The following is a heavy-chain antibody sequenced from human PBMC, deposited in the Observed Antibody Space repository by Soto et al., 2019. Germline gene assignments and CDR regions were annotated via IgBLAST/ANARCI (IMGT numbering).Heavy chain of an antibody. CDR1: GFTFSSHA. Sequence: GGSLRLCCAASGFTFSSHAMTWVRQAPGKGLEWVSGLSDSGDSTYYADSVKGRFTISRDNSMNTLYLQMNTLRAEDTAVYYCAKVSSSWYSGFFDLWGQGTLVTVSS. D-gene: IGHD6-13*01. J-gene: IGHJ4*02. CDR3: AKVSSSWYSGFFDL. V-gene: IGHV3-23*01. CDR2: LSDSGDST.